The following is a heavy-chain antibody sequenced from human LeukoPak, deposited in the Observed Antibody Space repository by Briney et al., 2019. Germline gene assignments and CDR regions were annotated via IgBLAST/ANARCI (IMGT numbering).Heavy chain of an antibody. CDR1: GGSISSYY. CDR3: ARAIRWGGAINY. J-gene: IGHJ4*02. V-gene: IGHV4-59*12. D-gene: IGHD3-16*01. CDR2: IYYSGST. Sequence: SETLSLTCTVSGGSISSYYWSWIRQPPGKGLEWIGYIYYSGSTNYNPSLKSRVTISVDTSKNQFSLKLSSVTAADTAVYYCARAIRWGGAINYWGQGTLVTVSS.